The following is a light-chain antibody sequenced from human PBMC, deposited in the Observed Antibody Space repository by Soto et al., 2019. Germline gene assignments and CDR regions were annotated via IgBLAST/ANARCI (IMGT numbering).Light chain of an antibody. CDR1: SSNIGAGYD. Sequence: QSVLTQPPSVSGAPGQRVTISCTGSSSNIGAGYDVLWYQQLPGTAPKLLIYGNSNRPSGVPDRFSGSKSGTSASLAITGLQAEDEADYYCQSYDSSLSGSVFGGGTKL. CDR3: QSYDSSLSGSV. CDR2: GNS. V-gene: IGLV1-40*01. J-gene: IGLJ2*01.